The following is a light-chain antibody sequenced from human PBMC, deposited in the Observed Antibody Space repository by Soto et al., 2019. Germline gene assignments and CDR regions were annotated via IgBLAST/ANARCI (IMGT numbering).Light chain of an antibody. Sequence: EIVMTQSPATLSVTPGERATLSCRASQSVSSNLAWYQQKPGQAPRLLIYGASTRATGIPARFSGSGSGTEFTLTISSLQSEDFAVYYCQQYNDWPRTFGQGSMVDIK. J-gene: IGKJ1*01. CDR3: QQYNDWPRT. CDR2: GAS. CDR1: QSVSSN. V-gene: IGKV3-15*01.